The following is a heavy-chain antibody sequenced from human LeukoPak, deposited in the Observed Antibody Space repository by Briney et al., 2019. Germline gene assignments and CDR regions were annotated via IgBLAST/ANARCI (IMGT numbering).Heavy chain of an antibody. J-gene: IGHJ6*02. CDR2: IWYDGSNK. CDR1: GFTFRSYG. V-gene: IGHV3-33*01. Sequence: GGSLRLSCAASGFTFRSYGMHWVRQAPGKGLEWVAVIWYDGSNKYYADSVEGRFSISRDNSRNTLYLQMNSRRVEDTAVYSCAREDGGMDVWGQGTTVTVSS. CDR3: AREDGGMDV.